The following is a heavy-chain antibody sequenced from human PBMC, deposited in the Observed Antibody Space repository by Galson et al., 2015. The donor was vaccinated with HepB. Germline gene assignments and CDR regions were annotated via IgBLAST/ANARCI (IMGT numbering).Heavy chain of an antibody. CDR1: GFTFSDYY. Sequence: SLRLSCAASGFTFSDYYMSWIRQAPGKGLEWVSYISSSSSYTNYADSVKGRFTISRDNAKNSLYLQMNSLRAEDTAVYYYARVAKYGRGAHFDYWGQGTLVTVSS. D-gene: IGHD2-21*01. V-gene: IGHV3-11*06. J-gene: IGHJ4*02. CDR2: ISSSSSYT. CDR3: ARVAKYGRGAHFDY.